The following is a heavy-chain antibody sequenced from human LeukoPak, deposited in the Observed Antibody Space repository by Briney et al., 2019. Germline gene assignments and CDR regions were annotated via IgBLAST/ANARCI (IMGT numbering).Heavy chain of an antibody. Sequence: PGGSLRLSCAASGFTFSASAMHWVRQASGKGLKWVGLIRSNANSYATAYGASVKGKFTISRDDSKNTAYLQMNSLKTEDAAVYYCTRRLNYYDSSGSDYWGQGTLVTVSS. CDR1: GFTFSASA. V-gene: IGHV3-73*01. J-gene: IGHJ4*02. CDR2: IRSNANSYAT. D-gene: IGHD3-22*01. CDR3: TRRLNYYDSSGSDY.